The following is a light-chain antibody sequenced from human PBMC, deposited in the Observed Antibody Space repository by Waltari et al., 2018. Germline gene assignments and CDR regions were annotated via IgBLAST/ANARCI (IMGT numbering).Light chain of an antibody. V-gene: IGLV1-47*01. CDR1: DSNIRTNF. Sequence: QSVLTQPPSASGTPGQTITISCSGSDSNIRTNFVDWYQQVPGRAPELLINRNRQRASGAPGRFSGSKFDTTASLTISGLQSEDEADYFCATWDDNLSATIFGGGTSVTVL. CDR3: ATWDDNLSATI. CDR2: RNR. J-gene: IGLJ2*01.